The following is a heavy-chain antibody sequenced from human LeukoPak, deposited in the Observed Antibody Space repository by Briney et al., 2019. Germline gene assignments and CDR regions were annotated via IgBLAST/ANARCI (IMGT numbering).Heavy chain of an antibody. CDR2: INSDGSNT. CDR1: GFTFSSYW. J-gene: IGHJ5*02. Sequence: SGGSLRLSCAASGFTFSSYWMHWVRQAPGKGLVWVSLINSDGSNTSHADSVKGRFTISRDNAKNTLYLQMNSLRAEDTAVYYCARSRLGYCSGGSCYSFSFDPWGQGTLVTVSS. V-gene: IGHV3-74*01. CDR3: ARSRLGYCSGGSCYSFSFDP. D-gene: IGHD2-15*01.